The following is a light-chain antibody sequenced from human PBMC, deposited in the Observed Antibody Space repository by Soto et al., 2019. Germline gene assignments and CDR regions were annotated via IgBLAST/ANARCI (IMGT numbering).Light chain of an antibody. J-gene: IGLJ7*01. Sequence: QSALTQPASVSGSPGQSITISCTGTSSDVGGYNYVSWYQQHPGKVPELMIYDVTHRPSGVSSRFSGSKSGNTASLTITGLQAEDEADYYCVSYTTSSTLVLGGGTQLTVL. CDR2: DVT. CDR1: SSDVGGYNY. V-gene: IGLV2-14*03. CDR3: VSYTTSSTLV.